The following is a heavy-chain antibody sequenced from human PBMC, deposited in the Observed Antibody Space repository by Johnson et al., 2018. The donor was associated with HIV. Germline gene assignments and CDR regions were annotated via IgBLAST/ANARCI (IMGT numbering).Heavy chain of an antibody. CDR2: IWYDGSIK. J-gene: IGHJ3*02. V-gene: IGHV3-33*01. CDR1: GFTFNSYG. CDR3: ASAEIAAAATGHDAFDI. Sequence: QVQLVESGGGVVQPGRSLRLSCAASGFTFNSYGMHWVRQAPGKGLEWVAVIWYDGSIKYYANSVKGRFTISRDNSKNTLYLQMNSLRAEDTAVYYCASAEIAAAATGHDAFDIWGQGTMVTVSS. D-gene: IGHD6-13*01.